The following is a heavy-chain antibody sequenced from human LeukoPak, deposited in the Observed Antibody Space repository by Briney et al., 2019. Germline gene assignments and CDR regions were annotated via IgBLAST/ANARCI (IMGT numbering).Heavy chain of an antibody. D-gene: IGHD5-18*01. Sequence: SETLSLTCTVSGASVSSGSSYWTWIRQPPGKGLEWIGYIYYSGSTHYNPSLKSRVTLSVDRSKNQFSLKLSSVTAADTAVYYCARENGYSLAYWGQGTLVT. V-gene: IGHV4-61*01. CDR2: IYYSGST. CDR1: GASVSSGSSY. J-gene: IGHJ4*02. CDR3: ARENGYSLAY.